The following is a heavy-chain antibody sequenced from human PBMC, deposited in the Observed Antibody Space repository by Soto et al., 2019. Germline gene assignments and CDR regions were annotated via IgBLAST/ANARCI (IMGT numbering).Heavy chain of an antibody. CDR1: GDSVSSNSAA. CDR3: ARDKRGATITDYYYGIDV. D-gene: IGHD5-12*01. J-gene: IGHJ6*02. Sequence: SQTLSLTCAISGDSVSSNSAAWNWIRQSPSRGLEWLGRTYYRSKWYNDYAVSVKSRITINPDTSKNQFSLQLNSVTPEDTVVYYCARDKRGATITDYYYGIDVWGQGTTVTVSS. CDR2: TYYRSKWYN. V-gene: IGHV6-1*01.